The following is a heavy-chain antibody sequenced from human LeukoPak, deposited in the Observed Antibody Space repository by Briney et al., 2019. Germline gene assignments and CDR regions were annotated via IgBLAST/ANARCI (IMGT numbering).Heavy chain of an antibody. Sequence: SETLSLTCTVSVGTISSYYRSWIRQPTGQGLEYIGYINYIMSTNYNPTLKNRVAISVDTSKNQFFLKLSSVTDADTAVYYCARLFVAGTFRGFYYYAMDVWGQGTTVTVSS. V-gene: IGHV4-59*08. J-gene: IGHJ6*02. CDR2: INYIMST. CDR1: VGTISSYY. CDR3: ARLFVAGTFRGFYYYAMDV. D-gene: IGHD6-19*01.